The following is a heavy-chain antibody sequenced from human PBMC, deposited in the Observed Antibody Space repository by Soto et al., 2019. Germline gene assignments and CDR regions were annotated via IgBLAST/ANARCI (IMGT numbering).Heavy chain of an antibody. J-gene: IGHJ4*02. Sequence: PSENLSLTCAVYGVAFAGYYWSWIRQPPGKGLEWIGEINHSGSTNYSPSLKSRVTISVDTSKNQFSLKLSSVTAADTAVYYCARLNYYDSSGYQGNNYWGQGTLVTVS. V-gene: IGHV4-34*01. D-gene: IGHD3-22*01. CDR3: ARLNYYDSSGYQGNNY. CDR2: INHSGST. CDR1: GVAFAGYY.